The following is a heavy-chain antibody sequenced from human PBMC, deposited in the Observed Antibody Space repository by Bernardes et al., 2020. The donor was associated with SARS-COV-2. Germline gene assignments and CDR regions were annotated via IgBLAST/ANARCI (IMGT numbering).Heavy chain of an antibody. V-gene: IGHV3-7*01. J-gene: IGHJ6*02. CDR2: IKQDGSDT. CDR3: ASVPVVAASRPSFCHSGKDV. CDR1: GFTFGSYW. D-gene: IGHD2-15*01. Sequence: WGSLRLSCAASGFTFGSYWMSWVRQAPGKGLEWVANIKQDGSDTYYVDSVKGRFTISRDNAKKSLYLQMNSLRAGDTAVYYCASVPVVAASRPSFCHSGKDVWGRGTTVTVSS.